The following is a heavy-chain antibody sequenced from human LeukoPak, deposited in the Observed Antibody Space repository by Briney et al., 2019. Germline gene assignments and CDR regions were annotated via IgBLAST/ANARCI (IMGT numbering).Heavy chain of an antibody. CDR3: AREDWNGLFDY. CDR1: GYTFTGYY. V-gene: IGHV1-18*04. J-gene: IGHJ4*02. Sequence: ASVKVSCKASGYTFTGYYMHWVRQAPGQGLEWMGWISAYNGNTNYAQKLQGRVTMITDTSTSTAYMELRSLRSDDTAVYYCAREDWNGLFDYWGQGTLVTVSS. D-gene: IGHD1-1*01. CDR2: ISAYNGNT.